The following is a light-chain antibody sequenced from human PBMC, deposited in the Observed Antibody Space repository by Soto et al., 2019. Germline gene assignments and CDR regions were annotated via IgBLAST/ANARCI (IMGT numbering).Light chain of an antibody. CDR3: ELYNLV. CDR2: STN. Sequence: QTVVTQEPSFSVSPGRTVTLTCGLSSGSVSTSYYPSWYQQTPGQAPRTLIYSTNTRSSGVPDRFSGSIRGNKAALTITGAEADDESDYYCELYNLVFGGGTKLTVL. V-gene: IGLV8-61*01. J-gene: IGLJ3*02. CDR1: SGSVSTSYY.